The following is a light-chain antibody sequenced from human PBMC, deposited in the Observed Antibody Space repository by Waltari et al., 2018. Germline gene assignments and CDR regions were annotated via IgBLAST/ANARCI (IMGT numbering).Light chain of an antibody. Sequence: QSALTQPASVSGSPGQSITISCTGTSTNIGTSDLVSWYQHPPGKSPKLIISEVSKRPSGVSSRFSGSKSGNTASLTISGLQPEDDGDYYCCSYAGSSTYVFGSGTKVTVL. CDR2: EVS. V-gene: IGLV2-23*02. CDR3: CSYAGSSTYV. CDR1: STNIGTSDL. J-gene: IGLJ1*01.